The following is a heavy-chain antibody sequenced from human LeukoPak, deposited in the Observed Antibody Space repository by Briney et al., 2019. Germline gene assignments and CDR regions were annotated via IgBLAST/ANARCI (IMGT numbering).Heavy chain of an antibody. V-gene: IGHV3-30*18. CDR1: GFTFSSYG. Sequence: GRSLRLSCAASGFTFSSYGMHWVRQAPGKGLEWVAVISYDGSNKYYADSVKGRFTISRDNSKNTLYLQMNSLRTEDTALYYCAKEARYYDFWSGYYSPYFDYWGQGTLVTVSS. CDR3: AKEARYYDFWSGYYSPYFDY. D-gene: IGHD3-3*01. CDR2: ISYDGSNK. J-gene: IGHJ4*02.